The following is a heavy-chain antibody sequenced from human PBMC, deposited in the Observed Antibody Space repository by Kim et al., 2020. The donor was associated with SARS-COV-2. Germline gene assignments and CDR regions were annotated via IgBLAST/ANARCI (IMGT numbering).Heavy chain of an antibody. CDR3: ARGMDYGDSPTYFDY. D-gene: IGHD4-17*01. Sequence: SVKVSCKASGGTFSSYAISWVRQAPGQGLEWMGGIIPIFGTANYAQKFQGRVTITADESTSTAYMELSSLRSEDTAVYYCARGMDYGDSPTYFDYWGQGTLVTVSS. CDR1: GGTFSSYA. J-gene: IGHJ4*02. V-gene: IGHV1-69*13. CDR2: IIPIFGTA.